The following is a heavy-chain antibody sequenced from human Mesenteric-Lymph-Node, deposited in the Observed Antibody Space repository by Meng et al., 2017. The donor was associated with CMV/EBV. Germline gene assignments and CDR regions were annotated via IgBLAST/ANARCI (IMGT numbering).Heavy chain of an antibody. V-gene: IGHV4-39*01. CDR1: GDSISSFDY. CDR3: ARPFPSIVSPRLDPFGD. D-gene: IGHD5/OR15-5a*01. J-gene: IGHJ4*02. Sequence: LRLTESVQGQVCPSRILSLPCTVSGDSISSFDYWACLRQSPGRGLEWIGNAHYSGRTYYGPSIRNRVTVSIDTSKNQFSLRLTSVTAADTALYYCARPFPSIVSPRLDPFGDWGQGTLVTVSS. CDR2: AHYSGRT.